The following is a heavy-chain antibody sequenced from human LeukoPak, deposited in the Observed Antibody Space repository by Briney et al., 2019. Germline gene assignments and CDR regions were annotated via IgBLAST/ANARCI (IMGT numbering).Heavy chain of an antibody. CDR3: ARTCSSTSCYALPLSNPAYYYYYMDV. J-gene: IGHJ6*03. Sequence: SETLSLTCTVSGGSISSYYWSWIRQPPGKGLEWIGYIYTSGSTNYNPSLKSRVTISVDTSKNQFSLKLSSVTAADTAVYYCARTCSSTSCYALPLSNPAYYYYYMDVWGKGTTVTVSS. CDR2: IYTSGST. V-gene: IGHV4-4*09. D-gene: IGHD2-2*01. CDR1: GGSISSYY.